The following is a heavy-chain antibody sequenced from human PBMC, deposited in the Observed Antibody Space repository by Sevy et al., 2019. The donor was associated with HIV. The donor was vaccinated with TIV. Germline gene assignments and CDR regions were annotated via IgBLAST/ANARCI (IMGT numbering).Heavy chain of an antibody. V-gene: IGHV3-33*01. CDR3: AREGDDRDFSGWYPGYFDY. D-gene: IGHD6-19*01. CDR1: RFTFSSYG. J-gene: IGHJ4*02. CDR2: IWYDGSNK. Sequence: GGSLRLSCAASRFTFSSYGMHWVRQAPGKGLEWVAVIWYDGSNKYYADSVKGRFTISRDNSKNTLYVQMNSLRAEDTAFYYCAREGDDRDFSGWYPGYFDYWGQGTLVTVSS.